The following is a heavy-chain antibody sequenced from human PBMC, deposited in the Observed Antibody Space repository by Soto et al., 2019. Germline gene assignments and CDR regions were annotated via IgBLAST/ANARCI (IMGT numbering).Heavy chain of an antibody. Sequence: EEQLLESGGGLVQPGGSLRLSCVASGFTFSSYAMSWVRQAPGKGLEWVSTISGRGDSTYYADSVKGRFTISRDNSKNTPYLVMNSLRAEDTALYYCAEIIASGWYIDDYYGMDVWGQGTTVTVSS. D-gene: IGHD6-19*01. CDR3: AEIIASGWYIDDYYGMDV. V-gene: IGHV3-23*01. CDR1: GFTFSSYA. J-gene: IGHJ6*01. CDR2: ISGRGDST.